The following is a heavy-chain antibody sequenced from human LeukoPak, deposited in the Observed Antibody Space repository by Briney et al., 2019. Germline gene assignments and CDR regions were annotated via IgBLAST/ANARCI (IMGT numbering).Heavy chain of an antibody. Sequence: ASVKVSCKASGYTFTSYYMHWVRQAPGQGLEWVGIINPSGGSTSYAQKFQGRVTMTRDTSTSTVYMELSSLRSEDTAVYYCARDRHGSGTYNYYGMDVWGQGTTVTVSS. CDR1: GYTFTSYY. CDR3: ARDRHGSGTYNYYGMDV. CDR2: INPSGGST. D-gene: IGHD3-10*01. J-gene: IGHJ6*02. V-gene: IGHV1-46*01.